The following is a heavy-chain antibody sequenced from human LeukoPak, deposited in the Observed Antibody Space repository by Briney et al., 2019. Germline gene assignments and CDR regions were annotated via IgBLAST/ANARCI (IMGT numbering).Heavy chain of an antibody. CDR2: ISGSGGST. J-gene: IGHJ3*02. Sequence: PGGSLRLSCAASGFTFSSYWMSWVRQAPGKGLEWVSAISGSGGSTYYADSVKGRFTISRDKSKNTLYLQMNSLRAEDTAVYYCAKDQNGSGIRDAFDIWGQGTMVTVSS. V-gene: IGHV3-23*01. CDR1: GFTFSSYW. CDR3: AKDQNGSGIRDAFDI. D-gene: IGHD3-10*01.